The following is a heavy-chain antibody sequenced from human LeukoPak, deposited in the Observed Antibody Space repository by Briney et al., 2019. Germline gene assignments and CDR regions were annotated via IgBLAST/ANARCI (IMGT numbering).Heavy chain of an antibody. CDR1: GYTLTELS. Sequence: ASVKVSCKVSGYTLTELSMHWVRQAPGKGLEWMGGFDPEDGETIYTRKFQGRVTKTEDTSTDTAYMELSSLRSEESAVYYCATRYGVAAADFDYWGQGTLVTVSS. CDR3: ATRYGVAAADFDY. D-gene: IGHD6-13*01. CDR2: FDPEDGET. V-gene: IGHV1-24*01. J-gene: IGHJ4*02.